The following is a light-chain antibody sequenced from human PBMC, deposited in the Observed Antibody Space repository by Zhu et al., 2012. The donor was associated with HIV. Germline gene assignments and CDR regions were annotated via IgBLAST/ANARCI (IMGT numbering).Light chain of an antibody. V-gene: IGKV3-11*01. J-gene: IGKJ4*01. CDR1: GSVRSF. Sequence: IVLTQSPATLSLSPGERAPVSCRASGSVRSFLAWYQQKPGQAPRLLIYDTSKRATGIPARFSGSGSGTDFTLTISSLEPEDFALYYCQQRSSWPLTFGRRDQGWRSN. CDR2: DTS. CDR3: QQRSSWPLT.